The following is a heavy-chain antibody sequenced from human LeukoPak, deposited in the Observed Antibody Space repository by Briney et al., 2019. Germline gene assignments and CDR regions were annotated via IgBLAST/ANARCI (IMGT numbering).Heavy chain of an antibody. J-gene: IGHJ4*02. CDR2: INQDGSAK. V-gene: IGHV3-7*01. CDR3: ARAPGYRSFLDY. Sequence: GGSLRLSCAASGFMFTSYWMSWVRQAPGKGLEWVANINQDGSAKYYVDSVKGRFTISRDNAKNSLYLQMNSLRAEDTAVYYCARAPGYRSFLDYWGQGTLVTVSS. CDR1: GFMFTSYW. D-gene: IGHD6-13*01.